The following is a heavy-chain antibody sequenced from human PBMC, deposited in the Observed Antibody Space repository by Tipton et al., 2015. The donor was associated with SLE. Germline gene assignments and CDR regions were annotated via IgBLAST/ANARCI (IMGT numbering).Heavy chain of an antibody. D-gene: IGHD3-16*01. CDR3: ARDREMWGIDP. CDR2: IYYSGST. Sequence: TLSLTCAVSGYSISSGYYWGWIRQPPGKGLEWIGYIYYSGSTYYNPSLKSRVTISVDTSKNHFSLKLSSVTAADTAVYYCARDREMWGIDPWGQGTLVTVSS. J-gene: IGHJ5*02. V-gene: IGHV4-38-2*02. CDR1: GYSISSGYY.